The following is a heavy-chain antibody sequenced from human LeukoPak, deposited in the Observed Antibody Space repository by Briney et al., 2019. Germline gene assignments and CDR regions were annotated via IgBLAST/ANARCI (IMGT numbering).Heavy chain of an antibody. J-gene: IGHJ6*03. CDR3: AKGSKAVLFTRDHYMDV. Sequence: GGSLRLSCAASGFTFSSYWMSWVRQAPGKGLEWVANRKQDGSEKYYVDSVKGRFTISRDNAKNSLYLQMNSLRAEDTAVYFCAKGSKAVLFTRDHYMDVWGKGTTVTISS. V-gene: IGHV3-7*01. D-gene: IGHD6-19*01. CDR1: GFTFSSYW. CDR2: RKQDGSEK.